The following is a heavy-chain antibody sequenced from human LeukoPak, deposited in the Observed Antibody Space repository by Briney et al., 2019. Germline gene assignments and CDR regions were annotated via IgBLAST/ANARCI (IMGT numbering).Heavy chain of an antibody. J-gene: IGHJ4*02. D-gene: IGHD4-11*01. CDR1: GFTFSSYA. Sequence: GGSLRLSCAASGFTFSSYAMSWVRQAPGKGLEWVSAISGSGGSTNYADSVKGRFTISRDNSKNTLYLQMNSLRAEDTAVYYCAKDQSWTVIEFDYWGQGTLVTVSS. CDR3: AKDQSWTVIEFDY. V-gene: IGHV3-23*01. CDR2: ISGSGGST.